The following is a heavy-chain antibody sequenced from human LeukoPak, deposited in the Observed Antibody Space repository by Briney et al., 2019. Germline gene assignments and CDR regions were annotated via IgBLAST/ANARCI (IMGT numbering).Heavy chain of an antibody. J-gene: IGHJ4*02. CDR1: GFTFSSYD. V-gene: IGHV3-48*01. CDR2: FNSGSGTI. CDR3: ARDRDYSFDY. Sequence: GGALRLSCAASGFTFSSYDMTWVRQAPGRGLEWVSYFNSGSGTISYADSVKGRFTISRDDAKNSLYLQMNSLRVEDTAVYYCARDRDYSFDYWGQGTLVTVSS.